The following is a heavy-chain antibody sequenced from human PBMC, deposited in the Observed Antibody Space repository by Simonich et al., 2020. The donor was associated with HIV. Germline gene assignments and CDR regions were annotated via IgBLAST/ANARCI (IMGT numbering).Heavy chain of an antibody. CDR3: ARGFYQRLYYFDY. CDR2: IKHSENT. Sequence: QVQLHQWGAGLLQPSETLSLTCSVYGGSVGGYYWSWSRQNPGKGRGWMGEIKHSENTNYNPSLKSRVTISVDTSKNQFSLKLSSVTAADTAVYYCARGFYQRLYYFDYWGQGTLVTVSS. J-gene: IGHJ4*02. CDR1: GGSVGGYY. V-gene: IGHV4-34*01. D-gene: IGHD2-2*01.